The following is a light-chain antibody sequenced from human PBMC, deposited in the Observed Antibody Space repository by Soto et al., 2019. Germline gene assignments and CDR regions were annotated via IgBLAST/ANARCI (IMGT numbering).Light chain of an antibody. V-gene: IGKV3-20*01. Sequence: EIVLTQSPGTLSLSPGERATLSCRASQSVNSNYLAWYQQKPGQSPRVLFYVTSSRATGIPDRFSGSGSGTDFTLTISRLEPEDFAVYYCQQYDISFRTFGQGTKVEIK. CDR2: VTS. J-gene: IGKJ1*01. CDR3: QQYDISFRT. CDR1: QSVNSNY.